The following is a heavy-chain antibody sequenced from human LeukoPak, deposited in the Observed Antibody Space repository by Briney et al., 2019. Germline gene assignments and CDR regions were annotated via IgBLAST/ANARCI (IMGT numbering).Heavy chain of an antibody. J-gene: IGHJ5*02. CDR1: GGSISSSPYY. CDR3: ARHYLSDGILSTFDP. D-gene: IGHD2-2*01. CDR2: TYYRGST. Sequence: PSETLSLTCTVSGGSISSSPYYWGWIRHPPGKGLEGFGTTYYRGSTYSNPSLNSRVTISLDTSKNQFSLRLRSVTAADTALYYCARHYLSDGILSTFDPWGQGTLVTVSS. V-gene: IGHV4-39*01.